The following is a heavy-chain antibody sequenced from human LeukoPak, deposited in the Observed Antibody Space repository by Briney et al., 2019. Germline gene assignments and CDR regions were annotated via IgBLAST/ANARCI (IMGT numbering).Heavy chain of an antibody. CDR2: IYYSGST. D-gene: IGHD3-16*01. J-gene: IGHJ6*02. Sequence: SQTLSLTCTVSGGSISSGDYYGSWIRQPPGKGLEWIGYIYYSGSTYYNPSLKSRVTISVDTSKNQFSLKLSSVTAADTAVYYCARDLLGARGFLPENYYYYGMDVWGQGTTVTVSS. CDR1: GGSISSGDYY. CDR3: ARDLLGARGFLPENYYYYGMDV. V-gene: IGHV4-30-4*01.